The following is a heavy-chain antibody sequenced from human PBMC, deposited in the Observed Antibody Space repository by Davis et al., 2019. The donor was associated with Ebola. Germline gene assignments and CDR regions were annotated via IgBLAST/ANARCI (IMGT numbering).Heavy chain of an antibody. CDR3: ARRVGYSYGYDYYYYGMDV. CDR1: GYSFTSYW. V-gene: IGHV5-51*01. D-gene: IGHD5-18*01. CDR2: IYPGDSDT. J-gene: IGHJ6*02. Sequence: PGGSLRLSCKGSGYSFTSYWIGWVRQMPGKGLEWMGIIYPGDSDTRYSPSFQGQVTISADKSISTAYLQWSSLKASDTAMYYCARRVGYSYGYDYYYYGMDVWGQGTTVTVSS.